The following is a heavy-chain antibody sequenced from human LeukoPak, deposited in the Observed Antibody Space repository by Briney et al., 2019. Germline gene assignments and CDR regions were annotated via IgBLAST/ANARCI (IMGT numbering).Heavy chain of an antibody. D-gene: IGHD3-22*01. CDR2: IYYSGST. CDR1: GGSISSSSYY. J-gene: IGHJ4*02. V-gene: IGHV4-39*01. CDR3: ARGEDYYDSSGPFDY. Sequence: PSETLSLTCTVSGGSISSSSYYWGWIRQPPGKGLEWIGSIYYSGSTYYNPSLKSRVTISVDTSKNQFSLKLSSVTAADTAVYYCARGEDYYDSSGPFDYWGQGTLVTVSS.